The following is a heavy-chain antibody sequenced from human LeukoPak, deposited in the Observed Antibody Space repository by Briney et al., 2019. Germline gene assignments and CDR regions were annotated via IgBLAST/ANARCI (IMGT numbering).Heavy chain of an antibody. V-gene: IGHV1-8*01. Sequence: ASVKVSCKASGYTFTGYDINWVRQATGQGLEWMGWMNPNSGNTGYAQKFQGRVTMTRNTSISTAYMELSSLRSEDTAVYYCARGSIAANWFDPWGQGTLVTVSS. D-gene: IGHD6-6*01. J-gene: IGHJ5*02. CDR1: GYTFTGYD. CDR3: ARGSIAANWFDP. CDR2: MNPNSGNT.